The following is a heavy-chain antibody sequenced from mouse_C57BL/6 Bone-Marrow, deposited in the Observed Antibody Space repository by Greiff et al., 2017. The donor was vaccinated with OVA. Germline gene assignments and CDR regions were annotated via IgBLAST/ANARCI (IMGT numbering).Heavy chain of an antibody. D-gene: IGHD3-3*01. CDR3: ARGAGLDY. J-gene: IGHJ2*01. CDR1: GYAFTNYL. CDR2: INPGSGGT. V-gene: IGHV1-54*01. Sequence: QVQLKQSGAELVRPGTSVKVSCKASGYAFTNYLIEWVKQRPGQGLAWIGVINPGSGGTNYNEKFKGKATLTADKSSSTAYMQLSSLTSEDSAVYVCARGAGLDYWGQGTTLTVSS.